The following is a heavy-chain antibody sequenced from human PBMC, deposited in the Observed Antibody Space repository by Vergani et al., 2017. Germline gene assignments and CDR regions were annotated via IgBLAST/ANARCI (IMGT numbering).Heavy chain of an antibody. CDR2: IIPILGLA. Sequence: QVQLVQSVAEVKKPGSSVKVSCKASGGTFSSYAISWVRQAPGQGLEWMGRIIPILGLANYAQKFQGRVTITADKSTSTAYMELSSLRSEDTAVYYCASHSSGTSGHFDYWGQGTLVTVSS. V-gene: IGHV1-69*04. D-gene: IGHD3-22*01. CDR1: GGTFSSYA. J-gene: IGHJ4*02. CDR3: ASHSSGTSGHFDY.